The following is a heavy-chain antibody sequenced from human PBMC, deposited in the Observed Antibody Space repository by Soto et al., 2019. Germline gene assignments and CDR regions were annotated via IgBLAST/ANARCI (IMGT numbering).Heavy chain of an antibody. J-gene: IGHJ6*02. CDR2: IGPGGGST. Sequence: GASVKVSCKASGYTFTTYYTHWLRQAPGQGPEWMGIIGPGGGSTSYAQKFQGRVTMTKDTSTSTVYVDLSSLRSEDTAVYYCARAHPRTFYYYGMDVWGQGTTVTVSS. CDR1: GYTFTTYY. V-gene: IGHV1-46*01. CDR3: ARAHPRTFYYYGMDV. D-gene: IGHD1-26*01.